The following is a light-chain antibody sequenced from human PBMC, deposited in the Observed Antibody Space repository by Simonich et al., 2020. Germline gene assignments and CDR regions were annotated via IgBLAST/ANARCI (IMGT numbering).Light chain of an antibody. V-gene: IGLV2-14*01. CDR1: SSDVVGYNY. CDR3: SSYTSSSTLV. CDR2: DVS. J-gene: IGLJ2*01. Sequence: QSALTQPASVSGSPGQSITISCTGTSSDVVGYNYVAWYQQHPGKAPKLMIYDVSKRPSGVSNRFAGSKSGKTASLTISGLQAEDEADYYCSSYTSSSTLVFGGGTKLTVL.